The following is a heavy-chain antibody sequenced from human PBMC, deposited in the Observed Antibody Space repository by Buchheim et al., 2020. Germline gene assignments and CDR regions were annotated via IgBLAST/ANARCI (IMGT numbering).Heavy chain of an antibody. CDR3: ARVRAGSSYRFDY. CDR1: GGSISSGGYY. Sequence: QVQLQESGPGLMKPSQTLSLTCTVSGGSISSGGYYWSWIRQHPGKGLEWIGYIYFSGNTYCNPSLKSRVNISVDTSKKQVSLKLSSVTAADTAVYYCARVRAGSSYRFDYWGQGTL. CDR2: IYFSGNT. D-gene: IGHD6-6*01. V-gene: IGHV4-31*03. J-gene: IGHJ4*02.